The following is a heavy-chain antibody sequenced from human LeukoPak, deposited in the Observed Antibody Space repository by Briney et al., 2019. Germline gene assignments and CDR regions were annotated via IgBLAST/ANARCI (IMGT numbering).Heavy chain of an antibody. J-gene: IGHJ4*02. CDR1: GYTFTGYY. V-gene: IGHV1-2*02. CDR3: ASFRYCSGGSCYPWDY. D-gene: IGHD2-15*01. Sequence: ASVKVSCKASGYTFTGYYMHWVRQAPGQGLEWMGWINPNSGGTNYAQKFQGRVTMTRDTSISTAHMELSRLRSDDTAVYYCASFRYCSGGSCYPWDYWGQGTLVTVSS. CDR2: INPNSGGT.